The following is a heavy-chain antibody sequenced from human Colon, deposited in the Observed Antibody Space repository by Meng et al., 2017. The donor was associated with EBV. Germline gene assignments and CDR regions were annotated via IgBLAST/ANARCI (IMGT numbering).Heavy chain of an antibody. CDR3: ARVSSGWDYFDY. Sequence: QVQLKDSGPGLVKPSHTLSLPCTVSGGSVSSGGYYWTWSRQHPGKGLEWFVHIYYSGSTFYNPSLKRRVIISIDTSKNQFSLNLRSVTAADTAVYYCARVSSGWDYFDYWGQGTLVTVSS. V-gene: IGHV4-31*03. J-gene: IGHJ4*02. CDR2: IYYSGST. CDR1: GGSVSSGGYY. D-gene: IGHD6-19*01.